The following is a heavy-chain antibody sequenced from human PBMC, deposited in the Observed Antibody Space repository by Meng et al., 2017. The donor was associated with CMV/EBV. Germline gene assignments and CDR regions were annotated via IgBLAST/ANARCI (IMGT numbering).Heavy chain of an antibody. CDR1: GFSFSSYA. D-gene: IGHD3-3*01. J-gene: IGHJ4*02. CDR2: ISYDGTTK. Sequence: GESLKISCRVSGFSFSSYALHWVRQAPGKGLEWVSFISYDGTTKFYAESVKGRFTVSRDNSKNTLYLQLNSLRPEDTAIYYCARDRVYDFWSGNFDHWGQGAPVTVSS. V-gene: IGHV3-30*04. CDR3: ARDRVYDFWSGNFDH.